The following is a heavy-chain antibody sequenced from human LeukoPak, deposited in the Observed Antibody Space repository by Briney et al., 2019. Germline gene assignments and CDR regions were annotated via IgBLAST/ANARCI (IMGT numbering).Heavy chain of an antibody. CDR3: ATVILYSSSFDY. Sequence: ASVKVSCKVSGYTLTDLSMHWVRQAPGKGLECMGGFDPEDGETIYAQKFQGRVTMTEDTSTDTAYMELSSLRSEDTAVYYCATVILYSSSFDYWGQGTLVTVSS. V-gene: IGHV1-24*01. CDR2: FDPEDGET. D-gene: IGHD6-13*01. CDR1: GYTLTDLS. J-gene: IGHJ4*02.